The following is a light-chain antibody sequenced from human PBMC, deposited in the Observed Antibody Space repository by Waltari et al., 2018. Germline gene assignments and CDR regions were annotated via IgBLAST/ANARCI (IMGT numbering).Light chain of an antibody. CDR1: ENVSKW. CDR2: KAS. V-gene: IGKV1-5*03. Sequence: DIQMTQSPSTLPASVGDRVTITCRARENVSKWLAWYQQKPGKAPKLLVYKASTLRSGVPSRFSGSGSGTEFSLTISSLQPDDFATYYCQQSYTYSYTFGQGTKLEIK. J-gene: IGKJ2*01. CDR3: QQSYTYSYT.